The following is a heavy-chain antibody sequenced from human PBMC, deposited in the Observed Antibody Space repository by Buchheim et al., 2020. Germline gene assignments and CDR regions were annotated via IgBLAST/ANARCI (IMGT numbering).Heavy chain of an antibody. Sequence: QVQLVESGGGLVKPGGSLRLSCAASGFTFSDYYMSWIRQAPGKGLEWVSYISSSSSYTNYADSVKSRFTISRDNAKNSLYLQMNSLRAEDTAVYYCARVYYDFWSGYSGWFDPWGQGTL. CDR2: ISSSSSYT. V-gene: IGHV3-11*06. CDR3: ARVYYDFWSGYSGWFDP. J-gene: IGHJ5*02. D-gene: IGHD3-3*01. CDR1: GFTFSDYY.